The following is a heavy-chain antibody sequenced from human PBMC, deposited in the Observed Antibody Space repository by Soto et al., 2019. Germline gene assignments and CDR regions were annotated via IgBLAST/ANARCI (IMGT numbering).Heavy chain of an antibody. D-gene: IGHD6-19*01. J-gene: IGHJ4*02. CDR1: GYMFTAYY. CDR2: IDPNSGGT. Sequence: QVQLVQSGAEVKKPGASVKVSCKVSGYMFTAYYIYWVRQALGQGLEWLGWIDPNSGGTNYAQKVQGWVTMTRDTSINTAYMELRRLKSDDTAIYYCARAAYSSGWYDYWGQGTLVTVSS. CDR3: ARAAYSSGWYDY. V-gene: IGHV1-2*04.